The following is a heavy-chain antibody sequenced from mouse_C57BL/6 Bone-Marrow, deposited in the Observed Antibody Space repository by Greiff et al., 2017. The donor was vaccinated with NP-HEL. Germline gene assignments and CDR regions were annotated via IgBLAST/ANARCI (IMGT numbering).Heavy chain of an antibody. CDR1: GFTFSSYG. Sequence: EVKLVESGGDLVKPGGSLKLSCAASGFTFSSYGMSWVRQTPDKRLEWVATISSGGSYTSYPDSVKGRFTISRDNAKNTLYLQMSSLKSEDTAMYYCARHRNWAWFAYWGQGTLVTVSA. CDR3: ARHRNWAWFAY. CDR2: ISSGGSYT. J-gene: IGHJ3*01. D-gene: IGHD4-1*01. V-gene: IGHV5-6*01.